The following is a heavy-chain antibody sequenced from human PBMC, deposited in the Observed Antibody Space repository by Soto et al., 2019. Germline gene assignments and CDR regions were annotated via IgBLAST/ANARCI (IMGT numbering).Heavy chain of an antibody. D-gene: IGHD2-15*01. J-gene: IGHJ6*02. Sequence: GGSLRLSCAASGFTFSSYGMHWVRQAPGKGLEWVAVISYDGSNKYYADSVKGRFTISRDNSKKTPYMQMNSLRAEDTAVYYCAKDLGYCSGGSCYPYYYYGMDVWGQGTTVTVSS. CDR3: AKDLGYCSGGSCYPYYYYGMDV. CDR1: GFTFSSYG. V-gene: IGHV3-30*18. CDR2: ISYDGSNK.